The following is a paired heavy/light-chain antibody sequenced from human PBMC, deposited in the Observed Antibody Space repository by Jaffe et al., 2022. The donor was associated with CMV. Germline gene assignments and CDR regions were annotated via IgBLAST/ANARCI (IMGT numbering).Heavy chain of an antibody. D-gene: IGHD6-13*01. CDR2: ISAYNGKT. Sequence: QVQLVQSGTEVKKPGASVKVSCKASGYTFANYAISWVRQAPGQGLECMGWISAYNGKTNYAQKFQGRVTMTTDTSTSTAYMELRSLRSDDTALYYCVRGGQQLVAPPVPFDYWGQGTLVTVSS. J-gene: IGHJ4*02. V-gene: IGHV1-18*04. CDR3: VRGGQQLVAPPVPFDY. CDR1: GYTFANYA.
Light chain of an antibody. CDR2: YDS. Sequence: SYVLTQPPSVSLAPGKTASITCGGNNIGSKSVHWYQQKPGQAPVLIIYYDSDRPSGIPERFSGSNSGNTATLTISRVEAGDEADYYCQVWDRTSDHVVFGGGTKLTVL. J-gene: IGLJ2*01. V-gene: IGLV3-21*01. CDR3: QVWDRTSDHVV. CDR1: NIGSKS.